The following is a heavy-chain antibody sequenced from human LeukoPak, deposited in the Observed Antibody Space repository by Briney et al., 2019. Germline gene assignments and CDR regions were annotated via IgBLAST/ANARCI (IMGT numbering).Heavy chain of an antibody. CDR2: IYYSGST. CDR3: ARDIYYDSSGYYYGAFDI. J-gene: IGHJ3*02. Sequence: MASETLSLTCTVSGGSISSYYWSWIRQPPGKGLEWIGYIYYSGSTNYNPSLKSRVTISVDTSKNQFSLKLSSVTAADTAVYYCARDIYYDSSGYYYGAFDIWGQGTMVTVSS. D-gene: IGHD3-22*01. V-gene: IGHV4-59*01. CDR1: GGSISSYY.